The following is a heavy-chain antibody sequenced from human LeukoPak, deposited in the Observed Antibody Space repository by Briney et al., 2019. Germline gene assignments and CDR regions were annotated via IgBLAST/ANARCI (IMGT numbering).Heavy chain of an antibody. J-gene: IGHJ4*02. V-gene: IGHV3-72*01. CDR2: SRDKAHSYTT. D-gene: IGHD4-17*01. Sequence: GGSLRVSCAASGFSFISYSMNWVRQTPGRGLEWVARSRDKAHSYTTEYAASVRGRFTISRDESKNSLYLQMNSLKTEDTAVYYCTSTVRTMTTVTNWGQGTLVTVSS. CDR3: TSTVRTMTTVTN. CDR1: GFSFISYS.